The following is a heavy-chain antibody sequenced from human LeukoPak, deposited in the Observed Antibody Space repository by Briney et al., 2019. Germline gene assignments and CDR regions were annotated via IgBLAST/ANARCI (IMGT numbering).Heavy chain of an antibody. J-gene: IGHJ4*02. V-gene: IGHV4-4*09. CDR2: IYTSGST. CDR3: ARHPRRAYYFDY. Sequence: PSETLSLTCTVSGGSISSYYWSWIRRPPGKGLEWIGYIYTSGSTNYNPSLKSRVTISVDTSKNQFSLKLSSVTAADTAVYYCARHPRRAYYFDYWGQGTLVTVSS. CDR1: GGSISSYY.